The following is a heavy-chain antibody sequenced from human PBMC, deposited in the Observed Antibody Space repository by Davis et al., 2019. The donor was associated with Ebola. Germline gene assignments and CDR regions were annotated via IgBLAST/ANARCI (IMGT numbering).Heavy chain of an antibody. CDR3: AERGGSV. D-gene: IGHD3-16*01. CDR2: IYYTGSA. Sequence: PSETLSLTCTVSGVSISRHYWSWIRHPPGKRLEWIGSIYYTGSAYYNSSLNSRVTISVDTSKNQFSLKLSSVTAADTAMYYCAERGGSVWGQGTLVTVSS. CDR1: GVSISRHY. J-gene: IGHJ4*02. V-gene: IGHV4-59*11.